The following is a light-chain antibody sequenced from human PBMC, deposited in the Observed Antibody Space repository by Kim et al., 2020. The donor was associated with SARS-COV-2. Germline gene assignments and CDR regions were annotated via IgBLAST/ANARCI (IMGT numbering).Light chain of an antibody. CDR2: GNT. Sequence: QSVLTQPPSVSGAPGQRVTVSCAGSSSNIGAGYDVHWYQQLPGTAPKLLIYGNTNRPSGVPDRFSGSKSGTSASLAITGLQAEDEADYYCQSYDDSLSFVFGTGTKVTVL. CDR3: QSYDDSLSFV. J-gene: IGLJ1*01. V-gene: IGLV1-40*01. CDR1: SSNIGAGYD.